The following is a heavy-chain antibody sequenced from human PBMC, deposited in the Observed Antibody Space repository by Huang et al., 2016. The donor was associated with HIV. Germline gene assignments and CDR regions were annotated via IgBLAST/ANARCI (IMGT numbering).Heavy chain of an antibody. V-gene: IGHV1-69*13. J-gene: IGHJ5*02. CDR2: IIPIFGTA. CDR1: GGTFSSYA. CDR3: ARTAYSYGFRQGYNWFDP. D-gene: IGHD5-18*01. Sequence: QVLLVQAGAEVRKPGSSVKVSCTAFGGTFSSYAISWVRQAPGQGLEWMGGIIPIFGTATYTQKCQGRVTITVDESTNTGYMELTRLTSEDTAVYYCARTAYSYGFRQGYNWFDPWGQGTPVTVSS.